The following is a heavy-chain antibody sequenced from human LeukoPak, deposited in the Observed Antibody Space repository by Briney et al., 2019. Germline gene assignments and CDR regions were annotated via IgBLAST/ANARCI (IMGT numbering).Heavy chain of an antibody. D-gene: IGHD5-18*01. Sequence: GGSLRLSCAASGFTSDDYAIHWVRQAPGKGLEWVSLISGNGGSTYYADSVKGRFTISRDNSKNSLYLQMNSLTTEDTALYYCAKDRALTSDTHGGLDVRGQGTTVTVSS. CDR2: ISGNGGST. CDR3: AKDRALTSDTHGGLDV. J-gene: IGHJ6*01. CDR1: GFTSDDYA. V-gene: IGHV3-43*02.